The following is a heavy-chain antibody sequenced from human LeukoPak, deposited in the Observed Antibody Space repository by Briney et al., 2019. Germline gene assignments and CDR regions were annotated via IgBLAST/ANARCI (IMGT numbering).Heavy chain of an antibody. Sequence: SETLSLTCTVSGGSISSSSYYWGWIRQPPGKGLECIGSIYYSGSTYYNPSLKSRVTISVDTSKNQFSLKLSSVTAADTAVYYCARPFLEYYYDSSGYYGGDYWGQGTLVTVSS. J-gene: IGHJ4*02. V-gene: IGHV4-39*01. D-gene: IGHD3-22*01. CDR1: GGSISSSSYY. CDR3: ARPFLEYYYDSSGYYGGDY. CDR2: IYYSGST.